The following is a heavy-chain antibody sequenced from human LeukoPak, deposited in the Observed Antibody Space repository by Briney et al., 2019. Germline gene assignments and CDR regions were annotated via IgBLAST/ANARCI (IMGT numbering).Heavy chain of an antibody. CDR2: ISYDGSNK. V-gene: IGHV3-30-3*01. CDR1: GFTFSSYA. Sequence: GGSLRLSCAASGFTFSSYAMHWVRQAPGKGLEWVAVISYDGSNKYYADSVKGRFTISRDNSKNTLYLQMNSLRAEDTAAYYCARDEIYGGTDYWGQGTLVTVSS. D-gene: IGHD4-23*01. CDR3: ARDEIYGGTDY. J-gene: IGHJ4*02.